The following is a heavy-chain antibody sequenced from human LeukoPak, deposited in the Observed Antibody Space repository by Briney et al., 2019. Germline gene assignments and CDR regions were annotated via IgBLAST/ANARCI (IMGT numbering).Heavy chain of an antibody. CDR2: FSSAGST. V-gene: IGHV4-39*07. D-gene: IGHD6-19*01. CDR3: ARPRTSGWYFGAFDI. Sequence: SETLSLTCTVSGGSISSSSYYWGWIRQPPGKELEWIGSFSSAGSTYYNPSLKSRVTISVDTSKNQFSLKLSSVTAADTAVYYCARPRTSGWYFGAFDIWGQGTMVTVSS. CDR1: GGSISSSSYY. J-gene: IGHJ3*02.